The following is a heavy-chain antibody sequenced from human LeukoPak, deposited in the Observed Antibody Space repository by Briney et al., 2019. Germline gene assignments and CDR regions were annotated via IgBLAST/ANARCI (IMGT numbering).Heavy chain of an antibody. D-gene: IGHD3-10*01. Sequence: PSQTLSLTCTVSGGSISSGDYYWSWIRQPPGKGLEWIGYIYYSGSTYYNPSLKSRVTISVDTSKNQFSPKLSSVTAADTAVYYCARDNLYGSGTEHYGMDVWGKGTTVTVSS. J-gene: IGHJ6*04. CDR3: ARDNLYGSGTEHYGMDV. CDR2: IYYSGST. CDR1: GGSISSGDYY. V-gene: IGHV4-30-4*01.